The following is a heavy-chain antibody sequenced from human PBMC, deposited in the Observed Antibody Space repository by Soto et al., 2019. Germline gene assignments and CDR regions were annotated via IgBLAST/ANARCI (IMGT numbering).Heavy chain of an antibody. CDR2: IWYDGSNK. CDR1: GFTFSSYG. J-gene: IGHJ4*02. CDR3: ARGLMVYALFDY. D-gene: IGHD2-8*01. V-gene: IGHV3-33*01. Sequence: VQLLESGGGLVQPGRSLRLSCAASGFTFSSYGMHWVRQAPGKGLEWVAVIWYDGSNKYYADSVKGRFTISRDNSKNTLYLQMNSLRAEDTAVYYCARGLMVYALFDYWGQGTLVTVSS.